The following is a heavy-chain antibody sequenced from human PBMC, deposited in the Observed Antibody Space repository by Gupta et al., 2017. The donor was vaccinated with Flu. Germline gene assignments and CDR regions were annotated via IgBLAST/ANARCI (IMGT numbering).Heavy chain of an antibody. Sequence: QVQLQQWGAGLLKPSETLSLTCAVYGGSFSGYYWSWIRQPPGKGLEWIGEINHSGSTNYNPSLKSRFTISVDTSKNQFSLKLSSVTAADTAVYYCARGRGKPPMVRGELKLDYWGQGTLVTVSS. CDR1: GGSFSGYY. CDR3: ARGRGKPPMVRGELKLDY. CDR2: INHSGST. D-gene: IGHD3-10*01. J-gene: IGHJ4*02. V-gene: IGHV4-34*01.